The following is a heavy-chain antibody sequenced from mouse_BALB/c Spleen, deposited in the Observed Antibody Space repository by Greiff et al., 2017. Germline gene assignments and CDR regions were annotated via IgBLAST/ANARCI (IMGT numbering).Heavy chain of an antibody. Sequence: DVMLVESGGGLVKPGGSLKLSCAASGFTFSSYAMSWVRQTPEKRLEWVASISSGGSTYYPDSVKGRFTISRDNARNILYLQMSSLRSEDTAMYYCAISTMITTGSFYAMDYWGQGTSVTVSS. V-gene: IGHV5-6-5*01. D-gene: IGHD2-4*01. J-gene: IGHJ4*01. CDR2: ISSGGST. CDR1: GFTFSSYA. CDR3: AISTMITTGSFYAMDY.